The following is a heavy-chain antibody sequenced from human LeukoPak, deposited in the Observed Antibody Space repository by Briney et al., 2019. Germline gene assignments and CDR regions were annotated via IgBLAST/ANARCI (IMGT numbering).Heavy chain of an antibody. Sequence: PSQTLSLTRTVSGGSISSGSYYWSWIRQPAGKGLEWIGRIYTSGSTNYNPSLKSRVTISVDTSKNQLSLKLSSVTAADTAVYYCAREDYCSSTRCYTHLDYWGQGTLVTVSS. J-gene: IGHJ4*02. CDR2: IYTSGST. CDR1: GGSISSGSYY. CDR3: AREDYCSSTRCYTHLDY. V-gene: IGHV4-61*02. D-gene: IGHD2-2*02.